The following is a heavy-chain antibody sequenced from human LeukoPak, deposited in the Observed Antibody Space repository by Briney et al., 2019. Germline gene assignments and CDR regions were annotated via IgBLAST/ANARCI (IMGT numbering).Heavy chain of an antibody. V-gene: IGHV1-18*01. CDR2: ISTYTEDT. CDR3: ARGSNDYLYQFDY. Sequence: GASVKVSCKASGYTFSSYDIYWVRQAPGQGLEWMGWISTYTEDTKYAQKFQGRVTMTTDTYTTTAYMELRNLKSDDTAVYYCARGSNDYLYQFDYWSQGTLVTVSS. D-gene: IGHD3-16*01. J-gene: IGHJ4*02. CDR1: GYTFSSYD.